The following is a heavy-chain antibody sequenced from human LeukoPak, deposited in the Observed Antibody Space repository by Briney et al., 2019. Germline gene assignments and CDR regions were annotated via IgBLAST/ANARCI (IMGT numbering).Heavy chain of an antibody. J-gene: IGHJ4*02. D-gene: IGHD5-18*01. V-gene: IGHV3-23*01. CDR1: GFTFNNYA. CDR3: AKGQGYNYGDSIDY. CDR2: INGGTGSS. Sequence: GGSLRLSCAASGFTFNNYAVTWVRQAPGKGLEWVSLINGGTGSSYYTDSVKGRFTVSRDNSKNTLYLQMNSLRDEDTAVYYCAKGQGYNYGDSIDYWGQGTLVTVSS.